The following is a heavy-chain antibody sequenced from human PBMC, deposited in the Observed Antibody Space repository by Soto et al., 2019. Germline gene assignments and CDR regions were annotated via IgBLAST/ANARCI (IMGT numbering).Heavy chain of an antibody. D-gene: IGHD3-3*01. CDR2: MNPNSGNT. V-gene: IGHV1-8*01. CDR3: ARGLEWSRSLDP. CDR1: GYTFTSYD. J-gene: IGHJ5*02. Sequence: QVQLVRSGDEVKKPGASVKVSCKASGYTFTSYDINWVRQATGQGLEWMGWMNPNSGNTGYAQKFQGRVTMTRNTSISTAYMELSSLRSEDTAVYYCARGLEWSRSLDPWGQGTLVTVSS.